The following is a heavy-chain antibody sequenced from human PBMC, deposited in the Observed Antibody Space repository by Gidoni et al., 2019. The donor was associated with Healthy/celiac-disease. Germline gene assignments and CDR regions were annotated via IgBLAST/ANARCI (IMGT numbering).Heavy chain of an antibody. CDR1: GGSFSGYY. CDR2: INHSGST. Sequence: QVQLQQWGAGLLKPSETLSLTCAVYGGSFSGYYWSWIRQPPGKGLEWIGEINHSGSTNYNPSLKSRVTISVDTSKNQFSLKLSSVTAADTAVYYCARRPNYYGSGSMGDPWGQGTLVTVSS. D-gene: IGHD3-10*01. J-gene: IGHJ5*02. CDR3: ARRPNYYGSGSMGDP. V-gene: IGHV4-34*01.